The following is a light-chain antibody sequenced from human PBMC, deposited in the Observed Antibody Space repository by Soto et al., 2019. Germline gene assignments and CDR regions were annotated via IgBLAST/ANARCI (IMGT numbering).Light chain of an antibody. V-gene: IGKV3-15*01. CDR2: GAS. CDR3: QQYNNWPKT. Sequence: EIVMRQSPATLSVSPGERATLSCRASESVFGDLAWYQQKPGQAPRLLIYGASTRAADIPSRFSGSVSGTDFTLTISSLQSEDFAVYYCQQYNNWPKTFGQGTKVDIK. CDR1: ESVFGD. J-gene: IGKJ1*01.